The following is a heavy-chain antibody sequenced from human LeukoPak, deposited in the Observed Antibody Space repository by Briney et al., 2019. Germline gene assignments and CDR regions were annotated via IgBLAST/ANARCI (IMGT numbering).Heavy chain of an antibody. CDR1: GGSFSGYY. D-gene: IGHD3-22*01. CDR3: ARGITMIVVVTLYNWFDP. J-gene: IGHJ5*02. CDR2: INHSGST. V-gene: IGHV4-34*01. Sequence: SETLSRTCAVYGGSFSGYYWSWIRQPPGKGLEWIGEINHSGSTNYNPSLKSRVTISVDTSKNQFSLKLSSVTAADTAVYYCARGITMIVVVTLYNWFDPWGQGTLVTVSS.